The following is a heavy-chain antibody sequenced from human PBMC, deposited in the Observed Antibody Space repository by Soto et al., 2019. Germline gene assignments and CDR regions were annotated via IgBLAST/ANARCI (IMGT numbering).Heavy chain of an antibody. CDR1: GTSLSSYY. CDR3: AGDNWNAIDY. V-gene: IGHV4-59*01. CDR2: IHYSGTT. Sequence: PSETLSLTCTASGTSLSSYYWSWIRQPPGKGLEWIANIHYSGTTNYNPSLASRVTLSVDTTKNQLSLKMTTGTAAARAMCFCAGDNWNAIDYWGLGAPVTVSS. D-gene: IGHD1-1*01. J-gene: IGHJ4*02.